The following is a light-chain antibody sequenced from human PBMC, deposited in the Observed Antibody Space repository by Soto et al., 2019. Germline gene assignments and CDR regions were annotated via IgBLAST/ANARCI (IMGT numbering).Light chain of an antibody. J-gene: IGLJ2*01. CDR2: DVS. Sequence: QPVLTQPASVSGSPGQSITISCTGTSSDVGGYNYVSWYQQHPGKAPKLMIYDVSNRPSGVSNRFSGSKSANTASLTISGLQAEDEADYYCSSYTSSITHVVFGGGTKLTVL. CDR1: SSDVGGYNY. CDR3: SSYTSSITHVV. V-gene: IGLV2-14*01.